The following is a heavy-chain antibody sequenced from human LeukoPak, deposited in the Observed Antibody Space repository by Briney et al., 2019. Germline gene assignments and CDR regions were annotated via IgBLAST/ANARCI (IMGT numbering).Heavy chain of an antibody. CDR3: ASLRSGNFDY. Sequence: GGSLRLSYAASGFTFSSYGMHWVRQAPGKGLEWVAVIWYDGSNKYYADSVKGRFTISRDNSKNTLYLQMNSLRAEDTAVYYCASLRSGNFDYWGQGTLVTVSS. J-gene: IGHJ4*02. CDR1: GFTFSSYG. V-gene: IGHV3-33*01. CDR2: IWYDGSNK. D-gene: IGHD2-15*01.